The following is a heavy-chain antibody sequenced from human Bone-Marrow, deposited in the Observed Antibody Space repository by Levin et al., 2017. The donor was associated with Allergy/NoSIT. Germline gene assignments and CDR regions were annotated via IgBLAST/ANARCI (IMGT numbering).Heavy chain of an antibody. Sequence: ETLSLTCAASGFTFSNYDMSWVRQAPGKGLDWVSTFTSRGSSTYYADSVKGRFTMSRDNSKNTLYLLMNSLGADDTAVYYCARDLGVHSSGWYADLDYWGQGTLVSVSS. CDR1: GFTFSNYD. J-gene: IGHJ4*02. CDR2: FTSRGSST. V-gene: IGHV3-23*01. CDR3: ARDLGVHSSGWYADLDY. D-gene: IGHD6-19*01.